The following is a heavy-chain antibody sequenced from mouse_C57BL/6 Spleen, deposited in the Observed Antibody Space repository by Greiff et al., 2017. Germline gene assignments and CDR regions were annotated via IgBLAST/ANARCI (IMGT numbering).Heavy chain of an antibody. Sequence: QVQLQQPGAELVRPGSSVKLSCKASGYTFTSYWMDWVKQRPGQGLEWIGNIYPSDSETHYNQKFKDKATLTVAKSSSTAYMQLSSLTSEDSAVYYSARGVRAYWGQGTLVTVSA. J-gene: IGHJ3*01. V-gene: IGHV1-61*01. CDR2: IYPSDSET. CDR1: GYTFTSYW. CDR3: ARGVRAY. D-gene: IGHD2-14*01.